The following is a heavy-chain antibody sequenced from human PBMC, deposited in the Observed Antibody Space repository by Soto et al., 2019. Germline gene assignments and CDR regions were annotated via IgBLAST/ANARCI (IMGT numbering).Heavy chain of an antibody. CDR3: AREVFCSSSSCQVRYGMDV. CDR1: GFTVSSHY. D-gene: IGHD2-2*01. V-gene: IGHV3-53*01. CDR2: INSGGST. J-gene: IGHJ6*02. Sequence: SCAPSGFTVSSHYMSWVRQAPGKGLEWVSVINSGGSTYYADSVKGRFTISRDHSRNTLYLQMNSLRVEDTAVYYCAREVFCSSSSCQVRYGMDVWGQGTTVTVSS.